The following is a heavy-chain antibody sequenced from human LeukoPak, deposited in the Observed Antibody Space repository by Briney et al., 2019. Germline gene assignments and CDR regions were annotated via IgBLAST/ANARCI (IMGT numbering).Heavy chain of an antibody. CDR3: ARDVVVPAAIAFWYFDL. D-gene: IGHD2-2*01. V-gene: IGHV4-34*01. J-gene: IGHJ2*01. Sequence: PSETLSLTCAVYGGSFSGYYWSWIHQPPGKGLEWIGEINHSGSTNYNPSLKSRVTISVDTSKNQFSLKLSSVTAADTAVHYCARDVVVPAAIAFWYFDLWGRGTLVTVSS. CDR2: INHSGST. CDR1: GGSFSGYY.